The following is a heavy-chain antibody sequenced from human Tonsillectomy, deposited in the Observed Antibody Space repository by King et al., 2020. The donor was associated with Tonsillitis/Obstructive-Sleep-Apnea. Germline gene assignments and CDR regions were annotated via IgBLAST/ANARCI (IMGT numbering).Heavy chain of an antibody. V-gene: IGHV4-34*01. D-gene: IGHD1-26*01. CDR2: ISHSGST. Sequence: VQLHQWGAGLLKPSETLSLTCAVYGGSFSGYYWSWIRQPPGKGLEWIGEISHSGSTSYDPSLQSRVNISLDMSKNQFSLKLSSVTAADTAVYYCARGAQWGYWGQGTLVTVSS. CDR1: GGSFSGYY. J-gene: IGHJ4*02. CDR3: ARGAQWGY.